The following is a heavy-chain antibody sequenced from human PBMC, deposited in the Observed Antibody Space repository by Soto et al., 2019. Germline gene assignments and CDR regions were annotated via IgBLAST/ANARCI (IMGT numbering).Heavy chain of an antibody. CDR1: GFTFISYA. Sequence: GGSLRLSCAAPGFTFISYAMSWVLQAPWKGLEWVSAISGSGGSTYYADSVKGRFTISRDNSKNTLYLQMNSLRAEDTAVYYCAIFPAYCGGDCYLYYCGKGNLVTVYS. J-gene: IGHJ4*02. D-gene: IGHD2-21*02. CDR3: AIFPAYCGGDCYLYY. V-gene: IGHV3-23*01. CDR2: ISGSGGST.